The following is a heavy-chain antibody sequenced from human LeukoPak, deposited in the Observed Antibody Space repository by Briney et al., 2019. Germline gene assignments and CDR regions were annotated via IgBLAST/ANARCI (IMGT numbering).Heavy chain of an antibody. J-gene: IGHJ4*02. V-gene: IGHV1-8*01. CDR2: MNPNSGNT. CDR3: ARLQSGTLLLDY. CDR1: GYTFTSYD. Sequence: ASVKVSCKASGYTFTSYDINWVRQATGQGLEWMGWMNPNSGNTGYAQKFQGRVTMTRNTSISTAYMELSSLRSEDTAVYYCARLQSGTLLLDYWGQGTLVTVSS. D-gene: IGHD1-14*01.